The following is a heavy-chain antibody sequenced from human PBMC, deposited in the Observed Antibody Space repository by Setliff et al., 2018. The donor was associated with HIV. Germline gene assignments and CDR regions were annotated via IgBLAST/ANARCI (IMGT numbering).Heavy chain of an antibody. CDR3: VRGPQFRPH. CDR1: GFIFSDYY. CDR2: ISSSGKIT. V-gene: IGHV3-11*04. Sequence: GGSLRLSCAASGFIFSDYYMTWIRQTPGKGLRWLSYISSSGKITYDTDSVKGRFTVSRDNARSTLYLQMNRLRVEDTAVYYCVRGPQFRPHWGQGTLVTVSS. J-gene: IGHJ4*02.